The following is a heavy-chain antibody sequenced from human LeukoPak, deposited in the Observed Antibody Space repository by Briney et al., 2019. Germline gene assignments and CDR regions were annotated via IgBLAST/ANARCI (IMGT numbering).Heavy chain of an antibody. CDR3: ARSGYSDYFGY. CDR2: IWYDGSNK. Sequence: GGSLRLSCAASGFTFSSYGMHWVRQAPGKGLEWVAVIWYDGSNKYYADSVKGRFTISRDNSKNTLYLQMNSLRAEDTAVYYCARSGYSDYFGYWGQGTLVTVSS. V-gene: IGHV3-33*01. CDR1: GFTFSSYG. D-gene: IGHD2-15*01. J-gene: IGHJ4*02.